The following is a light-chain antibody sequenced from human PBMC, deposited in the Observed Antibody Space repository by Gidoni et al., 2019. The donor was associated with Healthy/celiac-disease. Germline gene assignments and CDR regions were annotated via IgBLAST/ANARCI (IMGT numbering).Light chain of an antibody. CDR3: QQRSNWPLT. J-gene: IGKJ4*01. CDR2: DES. V-gene: IGKV3-11*01. CDR1: QSVSSY. Sequence: ALTQSPATLSLSPWVRATLSCRASQSVSSYLACYQQKPGQAPRLLIYDESNSATGSPARFSGSGSGTDVSLTISSLEPEEFAGYYCQQRSNWPLTFGGGTKVEIK.